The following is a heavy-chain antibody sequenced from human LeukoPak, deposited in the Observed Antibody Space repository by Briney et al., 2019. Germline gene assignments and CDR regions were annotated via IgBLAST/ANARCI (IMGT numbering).Heavy chain of an antibody. CDR3: ASRLRGLLLGEYHYFDY. J-gene: IGHJ4*02. CDR2: IYHSGST. CDR1: GYSISSGYY. V-gene: IGHV4-38-2*02. Sequence: KPSETLSLTCTVSGYSISSGYYWGWIRQPPGKGLEWIGSIYHSGSTYYNPSLKSRVTISVDTSKNQFSLKLSSVTAADTAVYYCASRLRGLLLGEYHYFDYWGQGTLVTVSS. D-gene: IGHD3-22*01.